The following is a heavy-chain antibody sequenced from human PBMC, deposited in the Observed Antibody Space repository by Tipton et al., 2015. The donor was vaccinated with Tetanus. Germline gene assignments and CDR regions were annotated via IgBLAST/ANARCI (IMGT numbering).Heavy chain of an antibody. J-gene: IGHJ6*03. CDR3: ASLSSGYSYYYYYYMDV. CDR2: ISSSGSTI. CDR1: GFTFSDYY. Sequence: SLRLSCAASGFTFSDYYMSWIRQAPGKGLEWVSYISSSGSTIYYADSVKGRFTISRDNAKNSLYLQMNSLRAEDTAVYYCASLSSGYSYYYYYYMDVWGKGTTATVSS. V-gene: IGHV3-11*01. D-gene: IGHD5-18*01.